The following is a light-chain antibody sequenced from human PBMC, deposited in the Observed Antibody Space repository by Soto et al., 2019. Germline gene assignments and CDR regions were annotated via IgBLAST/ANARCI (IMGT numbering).Light chain of an antibody. Sequence: EIVMTQSPATLSVSPGERATLSCRASQSVSSNLAWYQQKPGQAPRLLIYGASSRATGIPDRFSGSGSGTDFTLTISRLEPEDFAVYYCQQSYSTPHTFGQGTKVDIK. CDR2: GAS. V-gene: IGKV3D-15*01. CDR3: QQSYSTPHT. J-gene: IGKJ1*01. CDR1: QSVSSN.